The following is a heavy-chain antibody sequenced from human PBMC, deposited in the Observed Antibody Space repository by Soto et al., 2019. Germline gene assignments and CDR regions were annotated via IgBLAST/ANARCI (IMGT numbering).Heavy chain of an antibody. J-gene: IGHJ3*02. CDR2: ISYDGSNK. CDR1: GFTFSSYA. D-gene: IGHD4-17*01. Sequence: ESGGGVVQPGRSLRLSCAASGFTFSSYAMHWVRQAPGKGLEWVAVISYDGSNKYYADSVKGRFTISRDNSKNTLYLQMNSLRAEDTAVYYCAREVNSMTTVTTKAFDIWGQGAMVTVSS. CDR3: AREVNSMTTVTTKAFDI. V-gene: IGHV3-30-3*01.